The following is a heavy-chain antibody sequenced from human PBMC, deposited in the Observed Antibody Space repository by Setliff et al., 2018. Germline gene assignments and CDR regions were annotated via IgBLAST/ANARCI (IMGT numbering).Heavy chain of an antibody. J-gene: IGHJ4*02. D-gene: IGHD2-8*01. CDR2: ISAYTGNT. CDR3: SRLVRYCTTTTCQRASGAEL. Sequence: ASVKVSCKASGYTFTSSGITWVRQAPGQGLEWMGWISAYTGNTNYAQKLQGRVTMTTDTSTNTAYMELRSLTSDDTAVYFCSRLVRYCTTTTCQRASGAELWGQGTLVTSP. V-gene: IGHV1-18*01. CDR1: GYTFTSSG.